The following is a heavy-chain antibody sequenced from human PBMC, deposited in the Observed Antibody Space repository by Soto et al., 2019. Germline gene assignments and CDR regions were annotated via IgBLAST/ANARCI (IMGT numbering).Heavy chain of an antibody. D-gene: IGHD2-21*02. J-gene: IGHJ6*02. V-gene: IGHV4-30-4*08. CDR3: ARDDDVGDRDYYGLDV. Sequence: QVQLQQSGPGLVKPSQTLSLTCTVSGGSISGDYYHWSWIRPSPGKVLEWIGYVFHSGSDLYNPSDKSPLNTSVDTSKTQFSLRLSSVTAADTAVYVCARDDDVGDRDYYGLDVWGQGTTVTVSS. CDR2: VFHSGSD. CDR1: GGSISGDYYH.